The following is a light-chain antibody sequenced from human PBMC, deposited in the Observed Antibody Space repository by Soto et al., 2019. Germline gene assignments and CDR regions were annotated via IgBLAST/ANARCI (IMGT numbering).Light chain of an antibody. CDR1: SSDVGLYNL. CDR2: EVN. CDR3: CSYVGSSILM. V-gene: IGLV2-23*02. J-gene: IGLJ3*02. Sequence: QSALTQPASMSGSPGQSITISCTGTSSDVGLYNLVSWYQHLPGKAPKLIIYEVNEQPSGISDRFSGSKSGNTASLTISGLRDEDEADYYCCSYVGSSILMFGGGTKLTVL.